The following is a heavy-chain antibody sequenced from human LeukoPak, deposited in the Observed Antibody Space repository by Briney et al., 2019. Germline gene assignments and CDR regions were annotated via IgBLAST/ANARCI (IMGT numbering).Heavy chain of an antibody. J-gene: IGHJ4*02. CDR1: GFTFSSYS. Sequence: GGSLRLSCAASGFTFSSYSMNWVRQAPGKGLEWVSSISSSSSYIYYADSVKGRFTISRDNAKNSLYLQMNSLRAEDTVVYYCARDRIQLWLLDYWGQGTLVTVSS. V-gene: IGHV3-21*01. D-gene: IGHD5-18*01. CDR2: ISSSSSYI. CDR3: ARDRIQLWLLDY.